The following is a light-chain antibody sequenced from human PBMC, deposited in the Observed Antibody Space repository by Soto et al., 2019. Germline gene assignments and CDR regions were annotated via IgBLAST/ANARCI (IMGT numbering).Light chain of an antibody. Sequence: QSALTQPASVSGSPGQSITISCTGSGSDVGAYNYVSWYQQHPDKAPKLLIFEVTNRPSGVSDRFSGSKSGNTASLTISSLQAEDEADYYCSSYTSSSTPVVFGGGTKLPVL. V-gene: IGLV2-14*01. CDR2: EVT. CDR3: SSYTSSSTPVV. CDR1: GSDVGAYNY. J-gene: IGLJ2*01.